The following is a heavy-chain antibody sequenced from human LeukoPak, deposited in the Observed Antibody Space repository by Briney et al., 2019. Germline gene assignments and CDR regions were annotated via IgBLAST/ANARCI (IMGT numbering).Heavy chain of an antibody. CDR3: ARGAYYYDSSGYSTFHI. CDR2: IYARGST. J-gene: IGHJ3*02. CDR1: GGSISSYY. Sequence: SETLSLTCTVSGGSISSYYWSWIRQPAGKGLEWIGRIYARGSTNYNPSLKSRVTMSVDTSKNQFSLKLSSVTAADTAVYYCARGAYYYDSSGYSTFHIWGQGTMVTVSS. V-gene: IGHV4-4*07. D-gene: IGHD3-22*01.